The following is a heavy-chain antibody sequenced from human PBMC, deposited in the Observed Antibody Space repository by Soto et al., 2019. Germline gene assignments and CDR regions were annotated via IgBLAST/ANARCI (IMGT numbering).Heavy chain of an antibody. Sequence: PSETPALTCTVSSDSINSYYWTWIRKPPGKGLEWIGYIYYSGSTNYNPSLKSRVTISVDTSKNQFSLKLSSVTAADTAVYYCASYHFDNIGYQADYWGPGTLVTVSS. J-gene: IGHJ4*02. V-gene: IGHV4-59*01. CDR3: ASYHFDNIGYQADY. CDR2: IYYSGST. CDR1: SDSINSYY. D-gene: IGHD3-22*01.